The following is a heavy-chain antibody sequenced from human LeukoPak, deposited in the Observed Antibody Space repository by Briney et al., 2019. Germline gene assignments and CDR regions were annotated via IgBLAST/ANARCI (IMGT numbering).Heavy chain of an antibody. CDR1: GFTVSGNY. Sequence: GGSLRLSCAVSGFTVSGNYMSWVRQAPGKGLEWVSLIYSGGTTYYADSVKGRFTISRDNSENTLYLQMNSLRAEDTAVYYCAKRGSSYYYIDYWGQGALVTVSS. CDR2: IYSGGTT. D-gene: IGHD3-22*01. V-gene: IGHV3-53*01. CDR3: AKRGSSYYYIDY. J-gene: IGHJ4*02.